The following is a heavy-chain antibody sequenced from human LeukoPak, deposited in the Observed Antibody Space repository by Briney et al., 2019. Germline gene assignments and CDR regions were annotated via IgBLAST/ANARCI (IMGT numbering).Heavy chain of an antibody. V-gene: IGHV3-74*01. CDR1: GFSFSSYW. D-gene: IGHD2-21*01. CDR2: ISSDGSST. CDR3: ARVRSGYYFDY. Sequence: SGGSLRLSCAASGFSFSSYWMDWVRQAPGKGLVWVSRISSDGSSTYYADSVEGRFTISRDNAKNTLYLQMNSLRAEDTAVYYCARVRSGYYFDYWGQGTLVTVSS. J-gene: IGHJ4*02.